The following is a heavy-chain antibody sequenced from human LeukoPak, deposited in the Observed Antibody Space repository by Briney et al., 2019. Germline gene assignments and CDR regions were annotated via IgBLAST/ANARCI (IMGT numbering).Heavy chain of an antibody. CDR2: MNPNSGNT. V-gene: IGHV1-8*01. CDR1: GYTFTSYD. J-gene: IGHJ4*02. D-gene: IGHD6-19*01. Sequence: ASVKVSCKAPGYTFTSYDINWVRQATGQGLEWMGWMNPNSGNTGYAQKFQGRVTMTRNTSISTAYMELSSLRSEDTAVYYCARPSSGWYYDFDYWGQETLVTVSS. CDR3: ARPSSGWYYDFDY.